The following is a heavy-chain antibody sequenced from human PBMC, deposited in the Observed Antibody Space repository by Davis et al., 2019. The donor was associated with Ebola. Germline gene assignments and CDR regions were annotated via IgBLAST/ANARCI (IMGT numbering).Heavy chain of an antibody. D-gene: IGHD2-15*01. CDR2: ISAYNGNT. CDR1: GYTFTSYG. V-gene: IGHV1-18*01. Sequence: ASVKVSCKASGYTFTSYGISWVRQAPGQGLEWMGWISAYNGNTNYAQKFQGRVTMTRDTSTSTVYMELSSLRSEDTAVYYCARGYCSGGSCYSRWFDPWGQGTLVTVSS. CDR3: ARGYCSGGSCYSRWFDP. J-gene: IGHJ5*02.